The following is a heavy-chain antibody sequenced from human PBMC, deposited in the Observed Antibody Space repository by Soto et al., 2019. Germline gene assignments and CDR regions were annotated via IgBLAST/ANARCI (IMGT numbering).Heavy chain of an antibody. CDR2: IRSKAYGGTT. CDR3: TRVGYCSSTSCYATWDAFDI. Sequence: PGGSLRLSCTASGFTFGDYAMSWFRQAPGKGLEWVGFIRSKAYGGTTEYAASVKGRFTISRDDSKSIAYLQMNSLKTEDTAVYYCTRVGYCSSTSCYATWDAFDIWGQGTMVTVSS. CDR1: GFTFGDYA. D-gene: IGHD2-2*01. J-gene: IGHJ3*02. V-gene: IGHV3-49*03.